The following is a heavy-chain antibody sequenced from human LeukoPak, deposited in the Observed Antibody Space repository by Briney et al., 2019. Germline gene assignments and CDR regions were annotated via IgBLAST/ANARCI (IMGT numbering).Heavy chain of an antibody. D-gene: IGHD2-8*01. CDR2: IWYDGSNK. CDR3: ARDGYCTNGVCYKEFDY. Sequence: GGSLRLSCAASGFTFSSYGIHWVRQAPGKGLEWVAFIWYDGSNKYYGDSVKGRFTISRDNSKNTLYLQMNSLRAEDTAVYYCARDGYCTNGVCYKEFDYWGQGTLVTVSS. V-gene: IGHV3-33*01. J-gene: IGHJ4*02. CDR1: GFTFSSYG.